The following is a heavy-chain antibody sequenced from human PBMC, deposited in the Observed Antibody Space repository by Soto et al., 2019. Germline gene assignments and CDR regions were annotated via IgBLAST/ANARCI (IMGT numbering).Heavy chain of an antibody. Sequence: PSETLSLTGTVSGGSIRNVDWSWIRQPPGKGLEWIGFIFHSGNAKYNPSLKRRVTISVDTSKNQFSLSLDSVTAADTAVYFCARAHAPTLPFDYWGQGTLVTVSS. D-gene: IGHD2-2*01. CDR1: GGSIRNVD. CDR3: ARAHAPTLPFDY. J-gene: IGHJ4*01. CDR2: IFHSGNA. V-gene: IGHV4-59*01.